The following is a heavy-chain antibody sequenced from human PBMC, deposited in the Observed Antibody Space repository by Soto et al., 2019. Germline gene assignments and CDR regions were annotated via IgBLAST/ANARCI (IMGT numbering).Heavy chain of an antibody. CDR2: IFSNDEK. Sequence: HVTVKQSGPVLVKPTETLTLTCTVSGFSLSNGKVGVSWIRQPPGKALQWLAHIFSNDEKSYRTSLKSRLTISEGASNSQGVLTMTDVDAVDTATYYCARILFGRSVAGGYFYMVVWGKGTTVTVSS. D-gene: IGHD6-19*01. J-gene: IGHJ6*03. CDR3: ARILFGRSVAGGYFYMVV. CDR1: GFSLSNGKVG. V-gene: IGHV2-26*01.